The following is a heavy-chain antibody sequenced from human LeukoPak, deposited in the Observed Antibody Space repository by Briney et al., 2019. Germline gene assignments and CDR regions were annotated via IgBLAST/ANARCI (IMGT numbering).Heavy chain of an antibody. D-gene: IGHD3-10*01. J-gene: IGHJ4*02. CDR1: VGAISGYF. CDR2: IHYSGST. V-gene: IGHV4-59*08. Sequence: PSETLSLTCTVSVGAISGYFCSWIRQPPGKGPEWSGYIHYSGSTNYNPSLNSRVTVSVDTSKNQFSLRLSSVTAADTAVYYCARYGITIVRGGKYYFDSWGQGTLVTVSS. CDR3: ARYGITIVRGGKYYFDS.